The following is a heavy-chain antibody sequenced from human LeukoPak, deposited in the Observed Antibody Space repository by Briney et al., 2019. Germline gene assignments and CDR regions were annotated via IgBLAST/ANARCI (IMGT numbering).Heavy chain of an antibody. D-gene: IGHD3-10*01. CDR2: ISSSTSTI. Sequence: GGPERLCCTASGFTFSSYSMNWPRHAPGKGLEGVSYISSSTSTIYYADSVKARFTISRDVANHSLSLKMDSLRPGDTALHYCARGPPFGSRCDFPVSWGQGAQGTPS. J-gene: IGHJ5*02. CDR1: GFTFSSYS. V-gene: IGHV3-48*04. CDR3: ARGPPFGSRCDFPVS.